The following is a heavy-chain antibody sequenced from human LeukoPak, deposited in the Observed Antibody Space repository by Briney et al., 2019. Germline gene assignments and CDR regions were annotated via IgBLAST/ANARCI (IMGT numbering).Heavy chain of an antibody. Sequence: PGGSLRLSCAASGFTISSYSMNWVRQAPGKGLEWDSSISSSSSYIYYADSVKGRFTISRDNAKNSLYLQMNSLRAEDTAVYYCARDVEGEWLLMGTYFDYWGQGTLVTVSS. J-gene: IGHJ4*02. CDR1: GFTISSYS. CDR3: ARDVEGEWLLMGTYFDY. CDR2: ISSSSSYI. D-gene: IGHD3-3*01. V-gene: IGHV3-21*01.